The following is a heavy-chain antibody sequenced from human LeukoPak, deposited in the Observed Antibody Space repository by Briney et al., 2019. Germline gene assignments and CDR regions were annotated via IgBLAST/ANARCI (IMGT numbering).Heavy chain of an antibody. D-gene: IGHD2-2*01. CDR2: IESDGGRT. J-gene: IGHJ4*02. Sequence: GGSLRLSCAASGFTFSHYWMHWVRQAPGKGLVGASRIESDGGRTDYADSLKGRFTISRDNAKNTLYLEMNSLRAEDTAVYYCARVGHCSSTACFIDYWGQGTLVTVSS. CDR1: GFTFSHYW. CDR3: ARVGHCSSTACFIDY. V-gene: IGHV3-74*01.